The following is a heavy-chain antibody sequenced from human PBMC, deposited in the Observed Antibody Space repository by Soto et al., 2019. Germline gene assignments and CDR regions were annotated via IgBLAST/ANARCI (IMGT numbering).Heavy chain of an antibody. J-gene: IGHJ4*02. CDR3: ARDPYGGNSRGNYFDY. CDR1: GFTFSSYS. V-gene: IGHV3-48*02. CDR2: ISSSSITI. D-gene: IGHD4-17*01. Sequence: EVQLVESGGGLVQPGGSLRLSSAASGFTFSSYSMNWVRQAPGKGLEWVSYISSSSITIYYADSVKGRFTISRENAKNSLYLQMNSRRDEDTAVYYCARDPYGGNSRGNYFDYWGQGTLVTVSS.